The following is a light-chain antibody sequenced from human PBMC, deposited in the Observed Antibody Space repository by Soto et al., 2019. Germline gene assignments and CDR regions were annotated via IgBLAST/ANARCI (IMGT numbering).Light chain of an antibody. CDR2: DVF. CDR3: SSYTSSSTLEV. CDR1: SSDIGGYNL. V-gene: IGLV2-14*01. Sequence: QSALTQPASVSGSPGQSITISCTGTSSDIGGYNLVSWYQQYPGKAPKLIIYDVFSRPSGVSNRFSGSKSGNTASLTISGLQAEDEADYYCSSYTSSSTLEVFGGGTKLTVL. J-gene: IGLJ2*01.